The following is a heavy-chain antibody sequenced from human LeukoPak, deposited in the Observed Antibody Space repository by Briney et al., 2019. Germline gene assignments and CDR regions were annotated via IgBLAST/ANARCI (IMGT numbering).Heavy chain of an antibody. J-gene: IGHJ4*02. CDR2: ISYDGSNK. Sequence: GGSLRLSCAASGFTFSSYAMHWVRQAPGKGLEWVAVISYDGSNKYYADSVKGRFTISRDNSKNTLYLQMNSLRAEDTAVYYCAKDPYQLLLSVGDYWGQGTLVTVSS. CDR1: GFTFSSYA. D-gene: IGHD2-2*01. CDR3: AKDPYQLLLSVGDY. V-gene: IGHV3-30-3*01.